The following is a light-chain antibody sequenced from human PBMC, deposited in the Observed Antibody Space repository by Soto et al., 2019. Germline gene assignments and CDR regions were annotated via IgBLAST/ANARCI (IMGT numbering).Light chain of an antibody. V-gene: IGKV3-11*01. J-gene: IGKJ3*01. CDR2: DAF. CDR1: QSVVTY. CDR3: QQRGSLFS. Sequence: EIVLTQSPATLSLSPGKRATLSCRASQSVVTYLAWYQQRPGQAPRLLIYDAFHRATGIPARFSGSGAGTDFTLTINSLEPEDFAIYYCQQRGSLFSFGPGTKVDFK.